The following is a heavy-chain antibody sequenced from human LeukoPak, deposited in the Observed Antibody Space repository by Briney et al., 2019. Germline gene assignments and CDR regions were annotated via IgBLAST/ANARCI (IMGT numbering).Heavy chain of an antibody. CDR1: GFTFNHYD. J-gene: IGHJ5*01. D-gene: IGHD5-24*01. CDR3: AKDDGWLQFNS. V-gene: IGHV3-48*03. Sequence: HAGGSLRLSCAASGFTFNHYDMTWVRQAPGKGLEWVSFISSGSKTIFYADSVKGRFTISRDNTNNSLYLQMNYLRVEDTAVYYCAKDDGWLQFNSWGQGTLVTVSS. CDR2: ISSGSKTI.